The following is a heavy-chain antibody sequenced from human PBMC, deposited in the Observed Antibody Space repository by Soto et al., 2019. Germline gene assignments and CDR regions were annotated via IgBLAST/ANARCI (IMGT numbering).Heavy chain of an antibody. CDR2: IYYSGST. V-gene: IGHV4-59*01. D-gene: IGHD4-4*01. Sequence: SETLSLTCTVSGGSISSYYWSWIRQPPGKGLEWIGYIYYSGSTNYNPSLKSRVTISVDTSKNQFSLKLSSVTAADTAVYYCARATTVPSGYYYGMDVWGQGTTVTVSS. CDR3: ARATTVPSGYYYGMDV. J-gene: IGHJ6*02. CDR1: GGSISSYY.